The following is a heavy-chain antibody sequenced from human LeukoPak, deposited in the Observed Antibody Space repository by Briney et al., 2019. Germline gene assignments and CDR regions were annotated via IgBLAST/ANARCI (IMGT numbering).Heavy chain of an antibody. CDR3: ARYDYGDYVVGRSSYYYYGMDV. CDR2: ISGSGGST. Sequence: PGGSLRLSCAASGFTFSSYAMSWVRQAPGKGLEWVSAISGSGGSTYYADSVKGRFTISRDNSKNTLYLQMNSLRAEDTAVYYCARYDYGDYVVGRSSYYYYGMDVWGQGTTVTVSS. J-gene: IGHJ6*02. V-gene: IGHV3-23*01. CDR1: GFTFSSYA. D-gene: IGHD4-17*01.